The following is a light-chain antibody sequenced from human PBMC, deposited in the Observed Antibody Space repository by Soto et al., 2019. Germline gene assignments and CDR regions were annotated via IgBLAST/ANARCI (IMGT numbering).Light chain of an antibody. CDR2: EVS. Sequence: QSVLTQPASVSGSPGQSITISCTGTSSDVGGYNYVSWYQQHPGKAPKLMIYEVSNRPSGVSNRFSGSKSGNTASLTISGLQAEEEADYYCSSYTSSSTLGVVFGGGTKLTVL. CDR1: SSDVGGYNY. V-gene: IGLV2-14*01. J-gene: IGLJ2*01. CDR3: SSYTSSSTLGVV.